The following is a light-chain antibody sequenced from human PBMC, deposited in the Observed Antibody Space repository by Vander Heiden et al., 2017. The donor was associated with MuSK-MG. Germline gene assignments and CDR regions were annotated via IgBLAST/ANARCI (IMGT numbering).Light chain of an antibody. CDR2: GAS. CDR3: HQSHSIPDT. CDR1: QSIRTY. J-gene: IGKJ1*01. V-gene: IGKV1-39*01. Sequence: DIQMTQSPSSLSASVGDRVTLTCRARQSIRTYLNWYQRKPGKAPNLLIYGASSLQSGVPSRFNGSGSGTDFTLTISRLQPEDFATYYCHQSHSIPDTFGQGTTVEV.